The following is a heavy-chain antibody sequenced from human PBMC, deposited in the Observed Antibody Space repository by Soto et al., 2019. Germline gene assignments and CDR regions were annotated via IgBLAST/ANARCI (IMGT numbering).Heavy chain of an antibody. Sequence: GGSLRLSCAASGFTFSSYSMNWVRQAPGKGLEWVSSISSSSSYIYYAESVKGRFTISRDNAKNSLYLQMNSLRAEDTDVYYCARVPYYYDSSGFSYWGQGTLVTVSS. CDR1: GFTFSSYS. V-gene: IGHV3-21*01. CDR3: ARVPYYYDSSGFSY. D-gene: IGHD3-22*01. CDR2: ISSSSSYI. J-gene: IGHJ4*02.